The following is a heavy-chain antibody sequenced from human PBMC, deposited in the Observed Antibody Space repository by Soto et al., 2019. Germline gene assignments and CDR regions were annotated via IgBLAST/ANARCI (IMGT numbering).Heavy chain of an antibody. D-gene: IGHD6-6*01. Sequence: QLQLQESGPGLVKPSETLSLTCTVSGGSIGSSTYYWSWIRQTPGKGLEWFGSVSHTGNTYYNPSLTRPVTISVDTSKNQFSLQLTSVPAADPAVYYCARPHYSSSSHFDYCGQGTLVTVSS. J-gene: IGHJ4*02. CDR1: GGSIGSSTYY. CDR2: VSHTGNT. CDR3: ARPHYSSSSHFDY. V-gene: IGHV4-39*01.